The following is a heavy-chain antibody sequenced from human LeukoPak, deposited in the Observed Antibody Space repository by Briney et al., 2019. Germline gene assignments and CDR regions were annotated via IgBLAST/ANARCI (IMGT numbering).Heavy chain of an antibody. CDR1: GGSISSYY. V-gene: IGHV4-59*05. CDR2: IYYSGST. Sequence: SETLSLTCTVSGGSISSYYWSWIRQPPGKGLEWIGSIYYSGSTYYNPSLKSRVTISVDTSKNQFSLKLSSVTAADTAVYYCARHHVVPAAISWFDPWGQGTLVTVSS. CDR3: ARHHVVPAAISWFDP. J-gene: IGHJ5*02. D-gene: IGHD2-2*01.